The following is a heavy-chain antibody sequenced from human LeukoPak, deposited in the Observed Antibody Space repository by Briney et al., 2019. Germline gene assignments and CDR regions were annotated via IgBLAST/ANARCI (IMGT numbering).Heavy chain of an antibody. D-gene: IGHD2-21*02. Sequence: PGGSLRLSCAASGFTFSSYAMHWVRQAPGKGLEWVAAISYDGSNKYYADSVKGRFTISRDNSKNTLYLQMNSLRAEDTAVYYCARARKVTSYYFDYWGQGTLVTVSS. V-gene: IGHV3-30-3*01. CDR2: ISYDGSNK. CDR1: GFTFSSYA. J-gene: IGHJ4*02. CDR3: ARARKVTSYYFDY.